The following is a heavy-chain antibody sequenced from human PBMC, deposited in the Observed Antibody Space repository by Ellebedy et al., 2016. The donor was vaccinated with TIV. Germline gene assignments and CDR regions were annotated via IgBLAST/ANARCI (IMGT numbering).Heavy chain of an antibody. V-gene: IGHV1-46*01. J-gene: IGHJ5*02. D-gene: IGHD1-1*01. Sequence: AASVKVSFKASGYTFTSHYMHWVRQAPGQGLEWMGVINANSGSTTYAQKFQGRVTMTRDTSTSTVYIELSSLRSEDTAVYYCARDHSTEETSWWFDPWGQGTLVIVSS. CDR3: ARDHSTEETSWWFDP. CDR1: GYTFTSHY. CDR2: INANSGST.